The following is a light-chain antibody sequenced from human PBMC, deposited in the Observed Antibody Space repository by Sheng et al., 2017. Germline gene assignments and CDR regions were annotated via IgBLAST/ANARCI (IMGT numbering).Light chain of an antibody. CDR2: AAS. CDR3: QQRRSWPLT. CDR1: QTISIN. Sequence: EIEMTQSPATLSVSPGERATLSCRASQTISINLAWYQQKSGQAPRLLMYAASSRATGIPDRFSGSGSGTDFTLTISSLEPEDFAVYSCQQRRSWPLTFGGGTKVEIK. V-gene: IGKV3-11*01. J-gene: IGKJ4*01.